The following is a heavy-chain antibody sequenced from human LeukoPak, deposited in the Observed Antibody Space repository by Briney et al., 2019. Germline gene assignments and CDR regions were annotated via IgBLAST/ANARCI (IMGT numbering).Heavy chain of an antibody. CDR2: IYNSGST. J-gene: IGHJ4*02. CDR1: GGSISSYY. CDR3: ARSAFLATAPGLYYFDY. D-gene: IGHD6-13*01. V-gene: IGHV4-4*07. Sequence: SETLSLTCTVSGGSISSYYWSWIRQPAGKGLEWIGHIYNSGSTNYNPSLKGRVTMSVATSKNQFSLHLSSVTTADTAVYYCARSAFLATAPGLYYFDYWGQGTLVAVSS.